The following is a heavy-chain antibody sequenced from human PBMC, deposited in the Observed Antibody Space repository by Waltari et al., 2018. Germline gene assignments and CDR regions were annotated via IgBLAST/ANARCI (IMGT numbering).Heavy chain of an antibody. CDR1: GFTFSSYA. J-gene: IGHJ6*02. V-gene: IGHV3-64*05. D-gene: IGHD1-26*01. Sequence: EVQLVESGGDSVQPGGSLRLSCSASGFTFSSYAMLWVRQAPGKGLEHLSGITTNGDFTYYADSVKGRFTVSRDNSKNTLYVQMNSLRAEDTAIYYCVKCTTTTCQKYAMDVWGQGTTVTVSS. CDR2: ITTNGDFT. CDR3: VKCTTTTCQKYAMDV.